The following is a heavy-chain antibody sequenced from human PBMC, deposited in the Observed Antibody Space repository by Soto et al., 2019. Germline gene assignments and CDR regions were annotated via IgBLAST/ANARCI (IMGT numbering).Heavy chain of an antibody. V-gene: IGHV3-49*04. CDR3: TSHLYYDILTGYPLDAFDI. CDR1: GVTFGDYA. D-gene: IGHD3-9*01. CDR2: IRSKAYGGTT. Sequence: GSLRLSCAASGVTFGDYAMSWVRQAPGKGLDWVGFIRSKAYGGTTEYAASVKGRFTISRDDSKSIAYLQMSSLKTEDTAVYYCTSHLYYDILTGYPLDAFDIWGQGTMVTVSS. J-gene: IGHJ3*02.